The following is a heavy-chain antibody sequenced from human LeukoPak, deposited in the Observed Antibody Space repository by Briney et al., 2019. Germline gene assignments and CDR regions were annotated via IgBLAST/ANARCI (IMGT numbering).Heavy chain of an antibody. D-gene: IGHD3-10*01. Sequence: SETLSLTCAVYGGSFSGYYWSWIRQPPGKGLEWIGEINHSGSTNYNPSLKSRVTISVDTSKNQFSLKLSSVTAADTAVYYCARGPRGSGSYYKRPFDYWGQGTLVTVS. CDR3: ARGPRGSGSYYKRPFDY. J-gene: IGHJ4*02. V-gene: IGHV4-34*01. CDR1: GGSFSGYY. CDR2: INHSGST.